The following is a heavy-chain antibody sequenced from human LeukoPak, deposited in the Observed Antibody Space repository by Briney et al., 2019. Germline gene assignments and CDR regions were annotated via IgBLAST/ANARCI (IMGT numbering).Heavy chain of an antibody. CDR1: GYSFTSYW. Sequence: GESLKISCKGSGYSFTSYWIGWVRQMPGKGLEWMGIIYPGDSDTRYSPSFQGQVTISADKSIGTAYLQWSSLKASDTAMYYCARRRDLYSGSYYPFDYWGQGTLVTVSS. V-gene: IGHV5-51*01. CDR3: ARRRDLYSGSYYPFDY. D-gene: IGHD1-26*01. J-gene: IGHJ4*02. CDR2: IYPGDSDT.